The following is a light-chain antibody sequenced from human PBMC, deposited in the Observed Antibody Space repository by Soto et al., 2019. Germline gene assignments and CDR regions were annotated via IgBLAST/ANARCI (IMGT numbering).Light chain of an antibody. Sequence: EIVLTQSPATLSLSPGERAALSCRASQSVSSHLAWYQQKPGQAPRLLIYDASNRATGIPARFSGCGSGTAFTLILSSLEPEDLAVYYCQQRSNWPLTFGGGTKVEIK. V-gene: IGKV3-11*01. CDR1: QSVSSH. CDR3: QQRSNWPLT. CDR2: DAS. J-gene: IGKJ4*01.